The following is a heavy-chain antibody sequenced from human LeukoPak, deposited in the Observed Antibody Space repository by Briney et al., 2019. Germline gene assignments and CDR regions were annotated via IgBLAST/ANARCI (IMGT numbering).Heavy chain of an antibody. D-gene: IGHD3-22*01. J-gene: IGHJ4*02. V-gene: IGHV3-7*03. CDR1: GFTFSNYW. CDR2: INQDGSQK. CDR3: AKDISYDSSGYNFDY. Sequence: GGSLRLSCIASGFTFSNYWITWVRQAPGKGLDWAAHINQDGSQKLYVDSVKGRFTVSRDNAKNSLYLQMNSLRAEDTALYYCAKDISYDSSGYNFDYWGQGTLVTVSS.